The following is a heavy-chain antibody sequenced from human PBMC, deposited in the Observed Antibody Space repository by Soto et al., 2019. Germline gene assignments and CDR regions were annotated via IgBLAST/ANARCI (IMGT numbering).Heavy chain of an antibody. D-gene: IGHD2-15*01. CDR1: GFSLSASGVG. V-gene: IGHV2-5*01. Sequence: QITLKESGPTLVKPTQTLTLTCTFSGFSLSASGVGVGWIRQPPGKALEWLALIYWNDDKHYSPSLKSRLTTTKDTSKNQVVLTMTNMDPVDTGTYFCAQGLSECSGGTCYRYFALWGRGTLVTVSS. CDR3: AQGLSECSGGTCYRYFAL. J-gene: IGHJ2*01. CDR2: IYWNDDK.